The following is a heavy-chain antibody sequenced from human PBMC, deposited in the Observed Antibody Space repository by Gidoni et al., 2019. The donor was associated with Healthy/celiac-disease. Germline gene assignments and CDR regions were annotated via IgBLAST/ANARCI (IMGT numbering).Heavy chain of an antibody. CDR3: ARDRSHGRELRYFDWPPGGYYFDY. Sequence: EVQLVESGGGLVKPGGSLRLSCAASGFTFSSYSMNWVRQAPGKGLEWVSSISSSSSYIYYADSVKGRFTISRDNAKNSLYLQMNSLRAEDTAVYYCARDRSHGRELRYFDWPPGGYYFDYWGQGTLVTVSS. J-gene: IGHJ4*02. CDR2: ISSSSSYI. CDR1: GFTFSSYS. D-gene: IGHD3-9*01. V-gene: IGHV3-21*01.